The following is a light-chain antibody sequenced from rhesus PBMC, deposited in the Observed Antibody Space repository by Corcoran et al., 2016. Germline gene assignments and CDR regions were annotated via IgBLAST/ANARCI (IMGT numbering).Light chain of an antibody. CDR3: QRGYSTPFS. Sequence: DIQMTQPPSSLSASVGDRVTITCRASENVNNYLNWSQQKPGKAPKLLTYKAFTLQSGVPSSYSGSGSGTVYTFTISSLQPEDVATYYCQRGYSTPFSFGPGTKLDI. CDR1: ENVNNY. V-gene: IGKV1-74*01. CDR2: KAF. J-gene: IGKJ3*01.